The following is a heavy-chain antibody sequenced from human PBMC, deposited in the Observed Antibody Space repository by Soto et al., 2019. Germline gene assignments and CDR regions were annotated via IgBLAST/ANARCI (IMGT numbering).Heavy chain of an antibody. Sequence: SETLSLTCTVSGGSISNYYWSWIRQPAGKGLEWIGRIYTSGSTNYNPSLKSRVTMSVDTSKNQFSLKLSSVTAADTAVYYCAAYYDFWSGYNWFDPWGQGTLVTVSS. CDR3: AAYYDFWSGYNWFDP. CDR1: GGSISNYY. D-gene: IGHD3-3*01. J-gene: IGHJ5*02. CDR2: IYTSGST. V-gene: IGHV4-4*07.